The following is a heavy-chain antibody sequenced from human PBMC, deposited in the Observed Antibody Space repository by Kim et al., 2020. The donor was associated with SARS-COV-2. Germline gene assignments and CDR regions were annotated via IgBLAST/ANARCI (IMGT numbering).Heavy chain of an antibody. CDR2: IYGSGGT. CDR1: GDSITSGNCY. V-gene: IGHV4-31*03. J-gene: IGHJ6*02. CDR3: ARGRYGGGRNYYGTDV. D-gene: IGHD3-10*01. Sequence: SETLSLTCSVSGDSITSGNCYWTWIRQLPGKGLEWFGYIYGSGGTHYNPSLKGRLTMSVDTSKNQFSLNLNSVTAADTAVYYCARGRYGGGRNYYGTDVWGQGTTVTVSS.